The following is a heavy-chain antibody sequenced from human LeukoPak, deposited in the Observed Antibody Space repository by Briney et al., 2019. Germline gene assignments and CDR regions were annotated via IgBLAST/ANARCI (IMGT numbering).Heavy chain of an antibody. V-gene: IGHV3-30-3*01. J-gene: IGHJ4*02. CDR2: ISYDGSNK. CDR1: GFTFSSYA. Sequence: GGSLRLSCAASGFTFSSYAMHWVRQAPGKGLEWVAVISYDGSNKYYADSVKGRFTISRDNSKNTLYLQMNSLRAEDTAVYYCARDSVKYYYDSSGYYDYWGQGTLVTVSS. D-gene: IGHD3-22*01. CDR3: ARDSVKYYYDSSGYYDY.